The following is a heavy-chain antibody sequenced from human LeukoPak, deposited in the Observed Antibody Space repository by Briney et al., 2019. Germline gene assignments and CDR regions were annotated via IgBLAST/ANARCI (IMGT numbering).Heavy chain of an antibody. D-gene: IGHD3-22*01. CDR3: ARFSEYYHSSVHYLDY. CDR2: INHSGST. V-gene: IGHV4-34*01. J-gene: IGHJ4*02. Sequence: SETLSLTCAVYGGSFSGYYWSWIRQPPGKGLEWIGEINHSGSTNYNPSLKSRVTISVDTSKNQFSLKLSSVTAADTAVYYCARFSEYYHSSVHYLDYWGQGTLVSVSS. CDR1: GGSFSGYY.